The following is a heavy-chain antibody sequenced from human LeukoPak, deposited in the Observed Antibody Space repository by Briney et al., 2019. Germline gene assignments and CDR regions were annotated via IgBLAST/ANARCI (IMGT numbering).Heavy chain of an antibody. J-gene: IGHJ4*02. CDR3: AKESPYPVGGAGRIYYFDY. V-gene: IGHV3-23*01. CDR2: ISNGGRT. Sequence: GGSRRLSCAASGFTFTRFAMSWVRQVPGKGLEWVSAISNGGRTYYTDSVKGRFTISRDNSKNTVHLQMNSLRAEDTALYYCAKESPYPVGGAGRIYYFDYWGQGALVAVSS. CDR1: GFTFTRFA. D-gene: IGHD1-26*01.